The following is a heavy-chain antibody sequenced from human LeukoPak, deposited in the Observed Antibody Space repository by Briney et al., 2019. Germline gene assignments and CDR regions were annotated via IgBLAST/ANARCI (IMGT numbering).Heavy chain of an antibody. Sequence: GGSLRLSCAASGFKFSSYSMKWVRQAPGKGLEWVSFISSSSSYIYYADSLKGRFTISRDNAKNLLYLQMNSLRAEDTAVYYCARGYSSGWLNYWGQGTLVTVSS. CDR2: ISSSSSYI. D-gene: IGHD6-19*01. CDR3: ARGYSSGWLNY. V-gene: IGHV3-21*01. J-gene: IGHJ4*02. CDR1: GFKFSSYS.